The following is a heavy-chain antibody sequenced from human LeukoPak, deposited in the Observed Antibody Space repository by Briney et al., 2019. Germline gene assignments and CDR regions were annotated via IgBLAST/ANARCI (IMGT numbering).Heavy chain of an antibody. D-gene: IGHD5-12*01. J-gene: IGHJ5*02. CDR3: ARSGYDGWFDP. CDR1: GGSFSGYY. CDR2: INHSGST. V-gene: IGHV4-34*01. Sequence: PSETLSLTCAVYGGSFSGYYWSWIRQPPGKGLGWIGEINHSGSTNYNPSLKSRVTISVDTSKNQFSLKLSSVTAADTAVYYCARSGYDGWFDPWGQGTLVTVSS.